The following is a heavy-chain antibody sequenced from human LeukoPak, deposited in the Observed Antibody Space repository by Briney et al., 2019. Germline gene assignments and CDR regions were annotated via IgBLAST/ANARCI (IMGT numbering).Heavy chain of an antibody. J-gene: IGHJ4*02. CDR1: GFTFSSYG. D-gene: IGHD5-18*01. Sequence: GGSLRLSCAASGFTFSSYGMHWVRQAPGKGLEWVAFIRYDGSNKYYADSVKGRFTISRDNSKNTLYLQMNSLKDEDTAVYYCAKESRDSYGFDYWGQGTLVIVSS. CDR2: IRYDGSNK. V-gene: IGHV3-30*02. CDR3: AKESRDSYGFDY.